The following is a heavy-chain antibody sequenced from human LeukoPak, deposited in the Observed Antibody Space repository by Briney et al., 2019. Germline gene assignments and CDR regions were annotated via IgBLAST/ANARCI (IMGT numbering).Heavy chain of an antibody. J-gene: IGHJ4*02. V-gene: IGHV1-18*01. CDR2: ISAYNGNT. CDR3: ATVRDSSGWYYFDY. Sequence: ASVKVSCKASGYTFTSYGISWVRQAPGQGLEWIGWISAYNGNTNYAQKLQGRVTMTTDTSTSTAYMELRSLRSDDTAVYYCATVRDSSGWYYFDYWGQGTLVTVSS. D-gene: IGHD6-19*01. CDR1: GYTFTSYG.